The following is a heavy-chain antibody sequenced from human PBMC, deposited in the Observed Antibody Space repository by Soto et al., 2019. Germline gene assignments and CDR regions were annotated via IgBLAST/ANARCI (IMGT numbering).Heavy chain of an antibody. CDR2: IWYDESNK. CDR1: GLTFSSYG. CDR3: ARDGDSSSYVQPFDY. Sequence: PGGSLGLSSAPSGLTFSSYGMHWVRQAPGKGLEWVAVIWYDESNKYYADSVKGRFTISRDNSKNTLYLQMNSLRAEDTAVYYCARDGDSSSYVQPFDYWDQETLFTVSS. D-gene: IGHD6-6*01. J-gene: IGHJ4*02. V-gene: IGHV3-33*01.